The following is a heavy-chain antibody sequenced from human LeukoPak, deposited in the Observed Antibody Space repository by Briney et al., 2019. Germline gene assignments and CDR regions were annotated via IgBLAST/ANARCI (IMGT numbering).Heavy chain of an antibody. Sequence: VRSLSLSCEASGVAFSAYGMHWVLEAPGTGVEWVAGISNAGRYTNNADSVKGRFTISRANSRNTLYLQMNRRRPDDTALYSWAKPRGGDSWAFDTWGQGTMGAVSS. CDR3: AKPRGGDSWAFDT. D-gene: IGHD2-21*02. CDR2: ISNAGRYT. J-gene: IGHJ3*02. V-gene: IGHV3-30*18. CDR1: GVAFSAYG.